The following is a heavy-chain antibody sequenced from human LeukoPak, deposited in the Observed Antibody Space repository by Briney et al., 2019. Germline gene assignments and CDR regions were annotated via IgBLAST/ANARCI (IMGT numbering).Heavy chain of an antibody. CDR3: AKGPGGYEHDY. Sequence: GGSLRLSCAASGFTFSSYSMNWVRQAPGKGLEWVSAISGSGGSTYYADSVKGRFTISRDNSKNTLYLQMNSLRAEDTAVYYCAKGPGGYEHDYWGQGTLVTVSS. J-gene: IGHJ4*02. D-gene: IGHD5-12*01. V-gene: IGHV3-23*01. CDR1: GFTFSSYS. CDR2: ISGSGGST.